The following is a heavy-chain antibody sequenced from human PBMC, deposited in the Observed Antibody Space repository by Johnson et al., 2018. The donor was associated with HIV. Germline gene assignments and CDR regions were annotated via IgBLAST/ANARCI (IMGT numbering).Heavy chain of an antibody. CDR2: ISGNGGNT. Sequence: EVQLVESGGGLVQPGGSLRLSCAASGFNVSSNYMSWVRQAPGKGLEWVSVISGNGGNTYYADSVKGRFTISRDNSKNTAYLQMNSLKTEDTAVYYCTRRVVGATTDDAFDIWGQGTMVTVSS. J-gene: IGHJ3*02. V-gene: IGHV3-23*04. CDR1: GFNVSSNY. CDR3: TRRVVGATTDDAFDI. D-gene: IGHD1-26*01.